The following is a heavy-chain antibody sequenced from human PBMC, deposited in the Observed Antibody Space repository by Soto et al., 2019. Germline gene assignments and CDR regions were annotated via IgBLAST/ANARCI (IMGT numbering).Heavy chain of an antibody. V-gene: IGHV4-39*01. CDR2: IYYSGST. CDR3: ARHDFVEQQLVPGVRWGYYFDY. D-gene: IGHD6-13*01. CDR1: GGSISSSSYY. Sequence: QLQLQESGPGLVKPSETLSLTCTVSGGSISSSSYYWGWMRQPPGKGLERIGSIYYSGSTYYNPSLKRRVTISVDTSKNQFSLKLSSVTAADTAVYYCARHDFVEQQLVPGVRWGYYFDYWGQGTLVTVSS. J-gene: IGHJ4*02.